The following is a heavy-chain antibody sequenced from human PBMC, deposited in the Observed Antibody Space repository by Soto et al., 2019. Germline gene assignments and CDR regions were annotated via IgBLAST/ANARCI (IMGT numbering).Heavy chain of an antibody. D-gene: IGHD3-16*01. Sequence: QLQLQESGPGLVKPSETLSLTCTVSGGSISSSSYYWGWIRQPPGKGLEWIGSIYYSGSTYYNPSLKSRVTIAVDTSKHQFSLKLSSVTAADTAVYYCAWGQLSYYFDYWGQGTLVTVSS. CDR3: AWGQLSYYFDY. J-gene: IGHJ4*02. CDR2: IYYSGST. V-gene: IGHV4-39*01. CDR1: GGSISSSSYY.